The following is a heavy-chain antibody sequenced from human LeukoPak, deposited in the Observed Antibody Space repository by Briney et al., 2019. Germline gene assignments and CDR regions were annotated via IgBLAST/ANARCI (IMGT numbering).Heavy chain of an antibody. CDR1: GGSISSSSYY. CDR3: ARALSIQLWLSNWFDP. J-gene: IGHJ5*02. Sequence: SETLSLTCTVSGGSISSSSYYWGWIRQPPGKGLEWIGSIYYSGSTYYNPSLKSRVTISVGTSKTQFSLKLSSVTAADTAVYYCARALSIQLWLSNWFDPWGQGTLVTVSS. D-gene: IGHD5-18*01. CDR2: IYYSGST. V-gene: IGHV4-39*07.